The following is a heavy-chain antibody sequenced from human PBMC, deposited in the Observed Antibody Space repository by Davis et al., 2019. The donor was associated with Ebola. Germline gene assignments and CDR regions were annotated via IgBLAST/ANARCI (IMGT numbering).Heavy chain of an antibody. Sequence: ASVKVSCKASGYTFTAYYMHWLRQAPGQGLEWMGIMNPSGGSTRYAQAFQGRVTMTRDTSTSTVYMELSSLKSEDTAMYYCAREANGFNYYQDYWGQGTLVTVSS. V-gene: IGHV1-46*01. CDR1: GYTFTAYY. CDR3: AREANGFNYYQDY. D-gene: IGHD5-24*01. CDR2: MNPSGGST. J-gene: IGHJ4*02.